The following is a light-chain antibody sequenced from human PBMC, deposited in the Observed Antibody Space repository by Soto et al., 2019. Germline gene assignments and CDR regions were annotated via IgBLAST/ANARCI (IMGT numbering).Light chain of an antibody. Sequence: EVVMTQSPATLSVSPGERVTLSCRSSQSVADNLAWFQQKPGQGPRLLIYGASTRATGIPARFSGSGSGTDFTLTISRLEPEDFAVYYCQQYGSSPLTFGGGTRWIS. CDR1: QSVADN. CDR2: GAS. J-gene: IGKJ4*01. CDR3: QQYGSSPLT. V-gene: IGKV3-20*01.